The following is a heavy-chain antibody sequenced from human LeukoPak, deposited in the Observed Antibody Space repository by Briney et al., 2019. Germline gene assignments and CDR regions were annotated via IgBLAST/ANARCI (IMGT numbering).Heavy chain of an antibody. CDR2: INAGGGTYT. CDR3: AKRGESGVYYFDF. Sequence: GGSLRLSCAASGFTFSSFGMSWVRQAPGKGLEWVFSINAGGGTYTYYADSVKGRFTISRDNSKNTLHLQMNSLRAEDTAVYYCAKRGESGVYYFDFWGQGTLVTVSS. V-gene: IGHV3-23*01. J-gene: IGHJ4*02. CDR1: GFTFSSFG. D-gene: IGHD3-10*01.